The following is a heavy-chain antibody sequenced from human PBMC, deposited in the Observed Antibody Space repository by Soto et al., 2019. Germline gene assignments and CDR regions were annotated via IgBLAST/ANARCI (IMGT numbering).Heavy chain of an antibody. CDR1: GYTFTSYG. V-gene: IGHV1-18*01. CDR3: ASVGYYDSSGYYYYYYGMDV. Sequence: ASVKVSCNASGYTFTSYGISWVRQAPGQGLEWMGWISAYNGNTNYAQKLQGRVTMTTDTSTSTAYMELRSLRSDDTAVYYCASVGYYDSSGYYYYYYGMDVWGQGTTVTVSS. J-gene: IGHJ6*02. D-gene: IGHD3-22*01. CDR2: ISAYNGNT.